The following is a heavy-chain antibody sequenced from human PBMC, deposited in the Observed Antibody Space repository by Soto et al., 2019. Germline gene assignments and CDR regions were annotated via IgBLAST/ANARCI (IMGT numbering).Heavy chain of an antibody. CDR3: ARVSIGSDAFDV. CDR1: GDTFISYT. V-gene: IGHV1-3*01. J-gene: IGHJ3*01. CDR2: IDAGNAKT. Sequence: ASVKVSCKASGDTFISYTIHWVRQAPGQRLEWMVWIDAGNAKTKYSQKFQGRVTITRDTSASTTYMELSSLRFEDTAMYYCARVSIGSDAFDVWGQGTLVTVSS. D-gene: IGHD3-22*01.